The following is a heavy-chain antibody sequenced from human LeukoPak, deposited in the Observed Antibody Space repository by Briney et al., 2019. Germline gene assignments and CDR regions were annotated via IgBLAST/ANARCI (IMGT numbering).Heavy chain of an antibody. CDR1: GYSFTSYW. CDR2: ISAYNGNT. D-gene: IGHD3-22*01. CDR3: ARASYYDTNRPDY. J-gene: IGHJ4*02. Sequence: GESLKISCKGSGYSFTSYWIGWVRQAPGQGLEWMGWISAYNGNTNYAQKLQGRVTMTTDTSTSTAYMELRSLRSDDTAVYYCARASYYDTNRPDYWGQGTLVTVSS. V-gene: IGHV1-18*04.